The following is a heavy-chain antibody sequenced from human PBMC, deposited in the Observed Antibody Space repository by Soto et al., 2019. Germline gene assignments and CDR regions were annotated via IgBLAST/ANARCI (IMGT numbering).Heavy chain of an antibody. V-gene: IGHV3-7*01. D-gene: IGHD3-22*01. CDR2: IKQDGSEK. Sequence: EVQLVESGGGLVQPGGSLRLSCAASGFTFSSYWMSWVRQAPGKGLEWVANIKQDGSEKYYVDSVKGRFTISRDNDKNSMYLQMNSLRAEDTAVYYCARDQAYYYDSSGYYADAFDIWGQGPIVTVAS. J-gene: IGHJ3*02. CDR3: ARDQAYYYDSSGYYADAFDI. CDR1: GFTFSSYW.